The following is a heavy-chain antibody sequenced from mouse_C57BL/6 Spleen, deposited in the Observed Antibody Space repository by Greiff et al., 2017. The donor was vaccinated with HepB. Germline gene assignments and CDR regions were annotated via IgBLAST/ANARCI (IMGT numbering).Heavy chain of an antibody. J-gene: IGHJ2*01. CDR1: GFRFNTYA. CDR2: IRSKSNNYAT. CDR3: VTSYYYGSSYGFDY. V-gene: IGHV10-1*01. D-gene: IGHD1-1*01. Sequence: GGGLVQPKGSLKLSCAASGFRFNTYAMNWVRQAPGKGLEWVARIRSKSNNYATYYVDSVKDRFTISRDDSESMLYLQMNNLKTEDTAMYYCVTSYYYGSSYGFDYWGQGTTLTVSS.